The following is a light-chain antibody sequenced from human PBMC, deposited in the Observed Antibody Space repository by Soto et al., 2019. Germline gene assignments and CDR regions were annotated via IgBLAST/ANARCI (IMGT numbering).Light chain of an antibody. CDR1: QSLLYSANNKNY. Sequence: DIVMTQSPDSLAVSLGERAAINCKSSQSLLYSANNKNYLAWYQQKPGQPPKLLIYWASTRESGVPDRFSGSGSGTDFTLTISSLQAEDAAVYYCQQYYNTPQPFGQGTKVEVK. J-gene: IGKJ1*01. CDR3: QQYYNTPQP. CDR2: WAS. V-gene: IGKV4-1*01.